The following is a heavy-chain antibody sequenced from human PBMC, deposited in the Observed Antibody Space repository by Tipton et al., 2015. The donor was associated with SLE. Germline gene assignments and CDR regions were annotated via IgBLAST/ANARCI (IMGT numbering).Heavy chain of an antibody. D-gene: IGHD3-22*01. CDR1: GFTFDDYG. J-gene: IGHJ4*02. CDR2: TNWNGGST. CDR3: ASGRQDSSGYTSHLWSY. Sequence: SLRLSCAASGFTFDDYGMSWVRQAPGKGLEWVSGTNWNGGSTGYADSVKGRFTISRDNAKNSLYLQMNSLRAEDTALYYCASGRQDSSGYTSHLWSYWCQGPLVTVSS. V-gene: IGHV3-20*04.